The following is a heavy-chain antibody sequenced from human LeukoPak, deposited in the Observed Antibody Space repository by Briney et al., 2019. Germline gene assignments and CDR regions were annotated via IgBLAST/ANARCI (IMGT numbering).Heavy chain of an antibody. CDR3: ARLGIAVAGNRAFDI. Sequence: SETLSLTCTVSGGSFSSNNYYWGWLRQPPGKGLEWIGSIYYSGSTYYNPSLKSRVIISVDTSKNQFSLTLSSVTAADTAVYYCARLGIAVAGNRAFDIWGQGTMVTVSS. J-gene: IGHJ3*02. D-gene: IGHD6-19*01. V-gene: IGHV4-39*01. CDR2: IYYSGST. CDR1: GGSFSSNNYY.